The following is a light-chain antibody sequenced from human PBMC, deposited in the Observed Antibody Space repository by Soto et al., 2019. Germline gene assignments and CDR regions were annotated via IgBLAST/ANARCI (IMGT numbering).Light chain of an antibody. CDR3: QQYGSSPRT. Sequence: EIVLTQSPGTLSLSPGERATLSCRASQSVSSNYLAWYQQKPGQAPRLLIYGASSRATGIPDRFSGSGSGTDFTLTISRLEPEDFVVYFCQQYGSSPRTCGGGTKVEIK. V-gene: IGKV3-20*01. J-gene: IGKJ4*01. CDR1: QSVSSNY. CDR2: GAS.